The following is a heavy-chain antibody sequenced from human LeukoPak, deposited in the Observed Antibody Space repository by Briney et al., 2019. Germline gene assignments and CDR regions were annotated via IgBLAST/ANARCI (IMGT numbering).Heavy chain of an antibody. J-gene: IGHJ3*02. CDR3: ARDGWNEMPDAFDI. CDR2: IYTSGST. V-gene: IGHV4-61*02. CDR1: GGSIGSGSYY. D-gene: IGHD1-1*01. Sequence: SETLSLTCTVSGGSIGSGSYYWSWIRQPAGKGLEWIGRIYTSGSTNYNPSLKSRVTISVDTSKNQFSLKLSSVTAADTAVYYCARDGWNEMPDAFDIWGQGTMVTVSS.